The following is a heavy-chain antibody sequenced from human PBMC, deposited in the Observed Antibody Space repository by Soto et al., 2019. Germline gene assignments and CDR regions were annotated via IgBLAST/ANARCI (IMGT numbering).Heavy chain of an antibody. J-gene: IGHJ4*02. D-gene: IGHD3-10*01. CDR3: ARVSGGVFDY. CDR2: IYHSGRT. CDR1: GASISRGGYS. V-gene: IGHV4-30-2*01. Sequence: QLQLQESGSGLVKPSQTLSLPCAVSGASISRGGYSWSWIRQPPGKGLEWIVYIYHSGRTYYNPPLKSRVTISVDRSKNQFSLKLSSVTAADTAVYYCARVSGGVFDYWGQGTLVTVSS.